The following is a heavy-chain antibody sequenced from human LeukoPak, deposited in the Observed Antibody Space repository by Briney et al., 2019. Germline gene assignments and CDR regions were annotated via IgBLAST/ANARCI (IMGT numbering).Heavy chain of an antibody. CDR3: AIPPALAAAGGVGAFDI. CDR1: GFTFSSYA. D-gene: IGHD6-13*01. Sequence: PGGSLRLSCAASGFTFSSYAMSWVRQAPGKGLEWVSAISGSGGSTYYADSVKGRFTISRDNSKNTLYLQMNSLRAEDTAVYYCAIPPALAAAGGVGAFDIWGQGTMVTVSS. J-gene: IGHJ3*02. V-gene: IGHV3-23*01. CDR2: ISGSGGST.